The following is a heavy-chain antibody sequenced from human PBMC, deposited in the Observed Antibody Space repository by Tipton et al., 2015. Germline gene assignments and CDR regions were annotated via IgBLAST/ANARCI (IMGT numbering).Heavy chain of an antibody. J-gene: IGHJ4*02. Sequence: SLRLSCAASGFTVSSNYMAWVRQAPGKALEWVSVIYSSDITNYADSVRGRFTIFRDNSKNTLYLQLNSLRAEDTAVYCCVGSYYLMDYWGQGTLVTVSS. V-gene: IGHV3-53*01. D-gene: IGHD1-26*01. CDR1: GFTVSSNY. CDR3: VGSYYLMDY. CDR2: IYSSDIT.